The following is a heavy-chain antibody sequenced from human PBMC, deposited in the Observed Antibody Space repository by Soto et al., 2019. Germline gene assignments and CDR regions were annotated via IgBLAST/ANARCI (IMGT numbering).Heavy chain of an antibody. V-gene: IGHV4-34*01. CDR3: ARGFGGVLMVYDGSAFDI. CDR2: INHSGST. CDR1: GGYLSGYY. D-gene: IGHD2-8*01. Sequence: SETLSLTCAVYGGYLSGYYWSWIRQPPGKGLEWIGEINHSGSTNYNPSLKSRVTISVDTSKNQFSLKLSSVTAADTAVYYCARGFGGVLMVYDGSAFDIWGQGTMVTVSS. J-gene: IGHJ3*02.